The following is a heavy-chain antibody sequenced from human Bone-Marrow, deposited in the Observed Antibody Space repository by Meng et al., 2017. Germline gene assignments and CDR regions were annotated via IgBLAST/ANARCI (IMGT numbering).Heavy chain of an antibody. CDR3: AREESYCDSSACHKYFQH. CDR1: GFTFSSSW. J-gene: IGHJ1*01. Sequence: GESLKISCAASGFTFSSSWMNWVRQAPGKGLVWVSRINCDGSCTTYADSVKGRITISRDNAKNTLYLQMNSLRAEDTAIYYCAREESYCDSSACHKYFQHWGQGTPVTVSS. D-gene: IGHD3-22*01. CDR2: INCDGSCT. V-gene: IGHV3-74*01.